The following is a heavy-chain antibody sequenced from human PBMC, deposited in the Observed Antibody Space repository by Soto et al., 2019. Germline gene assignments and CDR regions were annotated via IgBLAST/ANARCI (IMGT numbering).Heavy chain of an antibody. D-gene: IGHD4-17*01. J-gene: IGHJ3*02. V-gene: IGHV4-59*01. CDR3: ARDSEDYGDSSAFDI. Sequence: SETLSLTCTVSGGSISSYYWSWIRQPPGKGLEWIGYIYYSGSTNYNPSLKSRVTISVDTSKNQFSLKLSSVTAADTAVYYCARDSEDYGDSSAFDIWGQGTMVT. CDR2: IYYSGST. CDR1: GGSISSYY.